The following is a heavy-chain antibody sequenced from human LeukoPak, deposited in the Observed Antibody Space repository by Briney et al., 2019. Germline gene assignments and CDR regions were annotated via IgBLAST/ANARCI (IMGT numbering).Heavy chain of an antibody. Sequence: GRSLRLSCAASGFTVSTNYMSWVRQAPGKWLEWVSVIYSGGSTYYADSVKGRFAISRDNSKNTLYLQMNSLRAEDTAVYYCARYSGGWYYFDYWGQGTLVTVSS. D-gene: IGHD6-19*01. V-gene: IGHV3-66*01. J-gene: IGHJ4*02. CDR1: GFTVSTNY. CDR3: ARYSGGWYYFDY. CDR2: IYSGGST.